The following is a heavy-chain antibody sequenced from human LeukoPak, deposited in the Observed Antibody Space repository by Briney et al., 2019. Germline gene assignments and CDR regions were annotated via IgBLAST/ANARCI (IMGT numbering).Heavy chain of an antibody. CDR3: ARAAVIGVPAAMVDY. J-gene: IGHJ4*02. V-gene: IGHV1-2*02. D-gene: IGHD2-2*01. Sequence: ASVKVSCKASGYTFTGYYMHWVRQAPGQGLEWMGWINPNSGGTNYAQKFQGRVTMTRDTPISTAYMELSRLRSDDTAVYYCARAAVIGVPAAMVDYWGQGTLVTVSS. CDR1: GYTFTGYY. CDR2: INPNSGGT.